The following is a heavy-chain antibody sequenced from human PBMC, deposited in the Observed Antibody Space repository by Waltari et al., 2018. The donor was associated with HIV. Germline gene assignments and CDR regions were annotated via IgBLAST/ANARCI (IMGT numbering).Heavy chain of an antibody. J-gene: IGHJ4*02. CDR2: IYTSGST. V-gene: IGHV4-61*02. Sequence: QVQLQESGPGLVKPSQTLSLTCTVSGGSISSGSYYWSWIRQPAGKGLEWIGRIYTSGSTNYNPSLKSRVTISVDTSKNQFSLKLSSVTAADTTVYYCARGPLGDYWGQGTLVTVSS. CDR1: GGSISSGSYY. CDR3: ARGPLGDY.